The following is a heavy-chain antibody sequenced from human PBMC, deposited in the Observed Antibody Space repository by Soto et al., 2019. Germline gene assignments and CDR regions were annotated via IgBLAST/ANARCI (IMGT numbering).Heavy chain of an antibody. CDR1: GYMFSNYA. D-gene: IGHD6-19*01. V-gene: IGHV1-18*01. J-gene: IGHJ4*02. CDR3: ARDLSSGWFDY. CDR2: INVYNGNT. Sequence: QVQLVQSGGEVKRPGASVKVSCKASGYMFSNYAISWVRQTPGQGLEWMGWINVYNGNTNYAQKFQGRVTMATDTSTNTAYMVMRSLTSDDTAVYFCARDLSSGWFDYWGQGTLVIVSP.